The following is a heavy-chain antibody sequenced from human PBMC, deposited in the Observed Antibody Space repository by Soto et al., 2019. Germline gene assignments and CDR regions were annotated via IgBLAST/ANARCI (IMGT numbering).Heavy chain of an antibody. D-gene: IGHD5-12*01. CDR2: INAANGAT. J-gene: IGHJ4*02. V-gene: IGHV1-3*01. CDR1: GYTFTAYT. CDR3: ARVSFETSGFADS. Sequence: ASVKVYCKASGYTFTAYTIHWVRQAPGQSLEWMGWINAANGATKYSEKFQGRVTITRDTSARTAYMDLSSLSSKDTAVYFCARVSFETSGFADSWGQGTLVTVSS.